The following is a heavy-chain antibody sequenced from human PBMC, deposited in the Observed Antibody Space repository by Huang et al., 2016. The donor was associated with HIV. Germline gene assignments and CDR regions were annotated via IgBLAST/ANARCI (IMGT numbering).Heavy chain of an antibody. Sequence: EVQLVESGGGLVQPGGSLSLSCAAYGFTFSAYWMSWVRQAPGKGLEWGANIRQDESEKCYVDSVKGRFTISRDNAKNSLYLQMNSLRAEDTAVYYCATGLGSFDYWGQGSLVTVSS. CDR3: ATGLGSFDY. CDR1: GFTFSAYW. V-gene: IGHV3-7*01. J-gene: IGHJ4*02. CDR2: IRQDESEK. D-gene: IGHD7-27*01.